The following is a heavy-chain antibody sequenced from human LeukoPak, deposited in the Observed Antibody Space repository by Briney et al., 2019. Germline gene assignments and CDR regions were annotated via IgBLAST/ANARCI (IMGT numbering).Heavy chain of an antibody. CDR3: ARVAKERVGGVYYFDY. D-gene: IGHD1-1*01. CDR2: IGTAGDT. J-gene: IGHJ4*02. Sequence: GGSLRLSCAASGFTVSSNYMSWVRQAPGKGLEWVSAIGTAGDTYYTGSVKGRFTISRENAKNSLYLQMNSLRAGDTAVYYCARVAKERVGGVYYFDYWGQGTLVTVSS. CDR1: GFTVSSNY. V-gene: IGHV3-13*01.